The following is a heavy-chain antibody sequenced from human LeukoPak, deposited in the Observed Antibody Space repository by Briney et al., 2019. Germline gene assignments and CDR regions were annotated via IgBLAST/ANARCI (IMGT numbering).Heavy chain of an antibody. D-gene: IGHD2-15*01. CDR2: IYYSEST. CDR1: GGSISSYY. Sequence: SETLSLTCTVSGGSISSYYWSWIRQPPGKGLEWIGYIYYSESTYYNPSLKSRVTISVDTSKYQFSLKLSSVTAADTAVYYCARDRWDIVVVVAATGPFDYWGQGTLVTVSS. J-gene: IGHJ4*02. V-gene: IGHV4-59*12. CDR3: ARDRWDIVVVVAATGPFDY.